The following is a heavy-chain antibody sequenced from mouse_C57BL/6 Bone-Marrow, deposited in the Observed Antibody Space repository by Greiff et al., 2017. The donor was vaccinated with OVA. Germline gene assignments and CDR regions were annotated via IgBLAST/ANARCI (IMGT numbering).Heavy chain of an antibody. CDR3: AIYDGYYVLFFDY. CDR1: GFTFSSYG. Sequence: VQLKESGGDLVKPGGSLKLSCAASGFTFSSYGMSWVRQTPDKRLEWVATISSGGSYTYYPDSVKGRFTISRDNAKNTLYLQMSSLKSEDTAMYYCAIYDGYYVLFFDYWGQGTTLTVSS. CDR2: ISSGGSYT. V-gene: IGHV5-6*01. J-gene: IGHJ2*01. D-gene: IGHD2-3*01.